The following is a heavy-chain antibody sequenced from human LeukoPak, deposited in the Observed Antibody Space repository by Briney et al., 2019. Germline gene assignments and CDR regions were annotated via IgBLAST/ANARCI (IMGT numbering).Heavy chain of an antibody. V-gene: IGHV6-1*01. CDR2: TYYRSKWYN. CDR1: GDSVSSNSAA. D-gene: IGHD5-12*01. Sequence: SQTLSLTCAISGDSVSSNSAAWNWIRQSPSRGLEWLGRTYYRSKWYNDYAVSVKSRITINPDTSKNQFSLQLNSVTPEDTAVYYCAREGAINSGYDTAELRWLLDYWGQGTLVTVSS. J-gene: IGHJ4*02. CDR3: AREGAINSGYDTAELRWLLDY.